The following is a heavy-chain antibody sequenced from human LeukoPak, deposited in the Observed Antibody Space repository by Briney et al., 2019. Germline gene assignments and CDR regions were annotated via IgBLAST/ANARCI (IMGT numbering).Heavy chain of an antibody. J-gene: IGHJ4*02. CDR1: GFTFGDYT. CDR2: NRSKAYGGTT. Sequence: GGSLRLSCTASGFTFGDYTMSWFRRAPGKGLEWVGFNRSKAYGGTTEYAASVKGRFTISRDDSKSIAYLQMNSLKTEDTAVYYCMTYYYGSGSYLGSDYWGQGTLVTVSS. V-gene: IGHV3-49*03. D-gene: IGHD3-10*01. CDR3: MTYYYGSGSYLGSDY.